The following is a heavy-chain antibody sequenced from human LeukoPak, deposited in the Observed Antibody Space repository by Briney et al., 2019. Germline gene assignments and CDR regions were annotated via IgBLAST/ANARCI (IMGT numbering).Heavy chain of an antibody. CDR2: IKQDGSEK. CDR3: ARERAITMVRGVIIPNWFDP. Sequence: GGSLRLSCAASGFTFSSYWMSWVRQAPGKGLEGVANIKQDGSEKYYVDSVKGRFTISRDNAKNSLYLQMNSLRAEDTAVYYCARERAITMVRGVIIPNWFDPWGQGTLVTVSS. V-gene: IGHV3-7*01. D-gene: IGHD3-10*01. CDR1: GFTFSSYW. J-gene: IGHJ5*02.